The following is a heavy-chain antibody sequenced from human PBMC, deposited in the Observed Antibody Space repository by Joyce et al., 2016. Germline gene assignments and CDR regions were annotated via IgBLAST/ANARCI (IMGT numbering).Heavy chain of an antibody. J-gene: IGHJ3*02. D-gene: IGHD6-13*01. Sequence: QVQLVQSGAAVKKPGSSVKVSCKASGATFSNYAISWVRQAPGPGLEWMGGIIPIFGTTNYAQKFQGRVTVTADESTSTAYMELGRLRSEDTAVYYCARGARAAAGTFDAYDIWGQGTMVTVS. CDR2: IIPIFGTT. CDR1: GATFSNYA. CDR3: ARGARAAAGTFDAYDI. V-gene: IGHV1-69*01.